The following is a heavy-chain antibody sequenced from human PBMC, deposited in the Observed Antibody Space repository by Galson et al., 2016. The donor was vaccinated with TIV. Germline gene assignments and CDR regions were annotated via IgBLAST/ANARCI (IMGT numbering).Heavy chain of an antibody. CDR2: ISDTGISR. Sequence: SLRLSCAASGFTFSNYVMGWVRQAPGKGLEWVSSISDTGISRYYADSVKGRFTNSRDNSRNMLYLQMNSLRAEDKALYFCAKFAMLGKIAIHFDYWGQGTLLTVSS. CDR3: AKFAMLGKIAIHFDY. V-gene: IGHV3-23*01. J-gene: IGHJ4*02. CDR1: GFTFSNYV. D-gene: IGHD2-2*02.